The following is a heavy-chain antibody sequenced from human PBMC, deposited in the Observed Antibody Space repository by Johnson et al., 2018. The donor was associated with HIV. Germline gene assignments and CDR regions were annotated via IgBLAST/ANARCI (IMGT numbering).Heavy chain of an antibody. D-gene: IGHD3-16*01. CDR1: GFTFSSYW. Sequence: VQLVESGGGLVQPGGSLRLSCAASGFTFSSYWMSWVRQAPGKGLEWVANIKQDGSEKYYVDSVKGRFTISRDNAKNSLYLQMNSLRAEDTAVYYCARGGKRVMAAFDIWGQGTMVTVSS. CDR3: ARGGKRVMAAFDI. CDR2: IKQDGSEK. V-gene: IGHV3-7*02. J-gene: IGHJ3*02.